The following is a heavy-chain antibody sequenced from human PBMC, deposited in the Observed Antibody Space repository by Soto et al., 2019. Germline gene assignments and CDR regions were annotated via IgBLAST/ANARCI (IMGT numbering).Heavy chain of an antibody. D-gene: IGHD3-22*01. V-gene: IGHV3-23*01. CDR1: GFSFSSYA. Sequence: GGSLRLSCAASGFSFSSYAMSWVRQAPGKGLEWVSVISGSGGSTYYADSVKGRFTISRDNSKNTLYLQMNSLRAEDTAVYYCAKGSGPGSGYYFLFDYWGQGTLVTVSS. J-gene: IGHJ4*02. CDR2: ISGSGGST. CDR3: AKGSGPGSGYYFLFDY.